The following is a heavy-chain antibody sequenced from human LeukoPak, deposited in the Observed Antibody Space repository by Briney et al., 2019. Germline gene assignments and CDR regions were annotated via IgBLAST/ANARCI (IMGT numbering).Heavy chain of an antibody. CDR1: GGSFNNDY. CDR3: ARDRGLTYYDALWLDS. Sequence: PSETLSLTCTVSGGSFNNDYWNWIRQPAGKGLEWLGRVYTTGSANYNPSLKSRLTMSVDTSKNQFSLNLRSVTAADTGVYYCARDRGLTYYDALWLDSWGQGTLVTVSS. J-gene: IGHJ4*02. D-gene: IGHD3-16*01. V-gene: IGHV4-4*07. CDR2: VYTTGSA.